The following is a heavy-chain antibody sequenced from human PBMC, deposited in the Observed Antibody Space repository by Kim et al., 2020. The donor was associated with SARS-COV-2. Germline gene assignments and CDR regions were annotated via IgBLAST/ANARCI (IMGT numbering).Heavy chain of an antibody. CDR2: IIPIFGTA. J-gene: IGHJ6*02. Sequence: SVKVSCKASGGTFSSYAISWVRQAPGQGLEWIGGIIPIFGTANYAQKFQGRVTITADESTSTAYMELSSLRSEDTAVCYCARDEGYCSGGSCHDYYYGMDVWGQGSTVTVSS. V-gene: IGHV1-69*13. D-gene: IGHD2-15*01. CDR3: ARDEGYCSGGSCHDYYYGMDV. CDR1: GGTFSSYA.